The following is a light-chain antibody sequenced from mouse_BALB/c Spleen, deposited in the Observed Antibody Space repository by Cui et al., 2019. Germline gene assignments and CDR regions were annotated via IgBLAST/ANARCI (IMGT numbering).Light chain of an antibody. Sequence: QIVLTQSPAIMSASPGEKVTMTCSASSSVSYMYWYQQKPGSSPRLLIYDTSNLAAGGPVRFSGSGAGTSYSLTISRREAEDAATYYCQQWSSYPLFTFGSGTKLEIK. J-gene: IGKJ4*01. V-gene: IGKV4-55*01. CDR2: DTS. CDR3: QQWSSYPLFT. CDR1: SSVSY.